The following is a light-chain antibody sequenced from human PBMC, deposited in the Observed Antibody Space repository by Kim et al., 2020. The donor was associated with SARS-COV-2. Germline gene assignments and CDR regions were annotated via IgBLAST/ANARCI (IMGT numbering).Light chain of an antibody. CDR3: AAWDASLNGVL. V-gene: IGLV1-44*01. J-gene: IGLJ2*01. CDR2: NQN. CDR1: SFNVGGHH. Sequence: ELTQPPSASGTPGQRVTISCSGSSFNVGGHHVNWYQQVPGTAPELLIYNQNHRPSGIPDRFSASKSGTSASLAISGLQSDDEADYYCAAWDASLNGVLFGGGTRLTVL.